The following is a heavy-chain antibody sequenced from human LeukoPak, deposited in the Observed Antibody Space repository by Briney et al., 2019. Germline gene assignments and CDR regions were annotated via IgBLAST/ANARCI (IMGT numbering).Heavy chain of an antibody. J-gene: IGHJ4*02. V-gene: IGHV3-49*04. CDR2: IRSKSYGGTA. CDR3: SRGVVVGATGLSDH. CDR1: GFTLGDYA. D-gene: IGHD1-26*01. Sequence: GGSPRLSCTTSGFTLGDYAMTWVRQAPGKGLEWVGFIRSKSYGGTADYAASLKDRFIILRDDSKSIAYLQVNSLKTEDTAVYYCSRGVVVGATGLSDHWGQGTLVTVSS.